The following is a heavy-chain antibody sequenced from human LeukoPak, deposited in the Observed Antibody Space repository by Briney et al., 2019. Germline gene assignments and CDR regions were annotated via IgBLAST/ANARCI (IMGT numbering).Heavy chain of an antibody. J-gene: IGHJ4*02. CDR1: GFTFSGSA. Sequence: GGSLRLSCAASGFTFSGSAMHWVRQASGKGLEWVGRIKSKANSYATAYAASVKGRFTISRDDSKNTAYLQMNSLKTEDTAVYYCTTELEYFDYWGQGTLVTVSS. V-gene: IGHV3-73*01. CDR3: TTELEYFDY. CDR2: IKSKANSYAT. D-gene: IGHD1-1*01.